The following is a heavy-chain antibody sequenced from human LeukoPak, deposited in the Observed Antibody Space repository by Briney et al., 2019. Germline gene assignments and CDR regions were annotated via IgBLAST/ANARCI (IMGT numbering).Heavy chain of an antibody. D-gene: IGHD2-21*01. J-gene: IGHJ4*02. Sequence: PGGSLRLSCAASGFTFSSYGMHWVRQAPDKGLEWVAFTRYDGTNKYYTDSVKGRFTISRDNSKNTLYLQMNSLRAEDTAVYYCAKAPSAYCGGDCYSLGYWGQGTLVTVSS. V-gene: IGHV3-30*02. CDR1: GFTFSSYG. CDR3: AKAPSAYCGGDCYSLGY. CDR2: TRYDGTNK.